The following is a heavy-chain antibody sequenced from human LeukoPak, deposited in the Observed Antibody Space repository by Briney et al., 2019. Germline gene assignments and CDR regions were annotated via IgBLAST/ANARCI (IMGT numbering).Heavy chain of an antibody. Sequence: SQTLSFTCTVSGGSISSGGYYWSWIRQHPGKGLEWIGYIYCSGSTYYNPSLKSRVTISVGTSKNQFSLKLSSVTAADTAVYYCARVRRITMVRGVNSWFDPWGRGTLVTVSS. V-gene: IGHV4-31*03. D-gene: IGHD3-10*01. CDR1: GGSISSGGYY. J-gene: IGHJ5*02. CDR2: IYCSGST. CDR3: ARVRRITMVRGVNSWFDP.